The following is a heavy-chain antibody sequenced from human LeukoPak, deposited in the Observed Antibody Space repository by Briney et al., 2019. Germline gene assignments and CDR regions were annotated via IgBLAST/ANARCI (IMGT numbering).Heavy chain of an antibody. Sequence: SETLSLTCTVSGGSISNSAYFWDWIRQPPGKGLEWIGSIYYSGSTYYNPSLKSRVTMSVDTSTNQFSLKLSSVTAADTALYYCARVGNPLVTVFAWFDPWGQGTLVTVSS. CDR2: IYYSGST. CDR3: ARVGNPLVTVFAWFDP. CDR1: GGSISNSAYF. D-gene: IGHD3-3*01. V-gene: IGHV4-39*07. J-gene: IGHJ5*02.